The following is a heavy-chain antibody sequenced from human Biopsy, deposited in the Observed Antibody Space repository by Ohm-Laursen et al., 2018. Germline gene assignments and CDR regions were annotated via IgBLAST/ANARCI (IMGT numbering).Heavy chain of an antibody. V-gene: IGHV4-31*03. CDR1: GDSITNTIYY. CDR2: IYYDGTT. D-gene: IGHD3-22*01. CDR3: ARDRGGYNYYYAMDV. J-gene: IGHJ6*02. Sequence: SQTLSLTCTVSGDSITNTIYYWAWIRQHPGKGLEWIGNIYYDGTTYYNPSLKSRFTISVDTSKNQFSLKLSSVTAADTAVYYCARDRGGYNYYYAMDVWGQGTTVTVSS.